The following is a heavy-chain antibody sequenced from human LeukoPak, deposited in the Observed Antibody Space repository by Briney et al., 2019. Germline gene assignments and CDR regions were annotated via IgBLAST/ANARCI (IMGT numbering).Heavy chain of an antibody. Sequence: GGSLRLSCAASGFTFSDYYMSWIRQAPGKGLEWVSYISSSGSTIYHADSVKGRFTVSRDNAKNSLYLQINSLRAEDTAVYYCAKEHYYDSSGYDFDYWGQGTLVTVSS. V-gene: IGHV3-11*01. J-gene: IGHJ4*02. CDR2: ISSSGSTI. D-gene: IGHD3-22*01. CDR3: AKEHYYDSSGYDFDY. CDR1: GFTFSDYY.